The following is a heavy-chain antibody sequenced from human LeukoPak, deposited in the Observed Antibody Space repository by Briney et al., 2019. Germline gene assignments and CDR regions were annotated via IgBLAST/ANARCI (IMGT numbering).Heavy chain of an antibody. CDR3: ARTGVSRAFDI. J-gene: IGHJ3*02. Sequence: GESLQISCKASAYSFTSYWIGCVRQMPGKGREWMGIIYPGDSDTRYSPSFQGQVTISADKSISTAYLQWSSLKASDTTMYYCARTGVSRAFDIWGQGTMVTVSS. CDR2: IYPGDSDT. CDR1: AYSFTSYW. V-gene: IGHV5-51*01.